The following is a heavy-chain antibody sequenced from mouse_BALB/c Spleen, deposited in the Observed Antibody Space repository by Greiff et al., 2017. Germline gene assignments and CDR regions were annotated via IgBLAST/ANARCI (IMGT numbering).Heavy chain of an antibody. V-gene: IGHV1S137*01. CDR1: GYTFTDYA. J-gene: IGHJ3*01. Sequence: QVQLKESGAELVRPGVSVKISCKGSGYTFTDYAMHWVKQSHAKSLEWIGVISTYYGDASYNQKFKGKATMTVDKSSSTAYMELARLTSEDSAIYYCARGDNYWFAYWGQGTLVTVSA. CDR2: ISTYYGDA. CDR3: ARGDNYWFAY. D-gene: IGHD1-3*01.